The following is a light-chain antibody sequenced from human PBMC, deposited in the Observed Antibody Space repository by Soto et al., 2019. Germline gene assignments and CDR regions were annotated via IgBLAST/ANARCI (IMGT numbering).Light chain of an antibody. J-gene: IGKJ2*01. CDR2: GAS. V-gene: IGKV3-20*01. CDR3: QQYGRSPYT. CDR1: QSVSSSD. Sequence: EIVLTQSPGTLSLSPGERATLSCRASQSVSSSDLAWYQQKAGPAPRLLIYGASSRATGIPDRFSGSGSGTDFTVTISRLEPEDCAVYYCQQYGRSPYTFGQGTKLEIK.